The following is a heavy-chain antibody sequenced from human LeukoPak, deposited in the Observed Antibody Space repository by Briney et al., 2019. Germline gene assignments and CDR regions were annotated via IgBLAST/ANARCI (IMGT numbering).Heavy chain of an antibody. V-gene: IGHV1-69*05. CDR1: GGTFSSYA. J-gene: IGHJ3*02. CDR2: IIPIFGTA. Sequence: SVKVSCKASGGTFSSYAISWVRQAPGQGLEWMGGIIPIFGTANYAQKFQGRVTITTDESTSTAYMELSSLRSENTAVYYCARGYYDSSGYYYYAFDIWGQGTMVTVSS. D-gene: IGHD3-22*01. CDR3: ARGYYDSSGYYYYAFDI.